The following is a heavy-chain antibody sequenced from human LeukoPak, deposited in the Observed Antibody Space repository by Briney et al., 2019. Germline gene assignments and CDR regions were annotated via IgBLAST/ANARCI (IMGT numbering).Heavy chain of an antibody. J-gene: IGHJ4*02. Sequence: TGGSLRLSCAASGFTFSSYAMSWVRQAPGKGLEWVSAISGSGGSTYYADSVKGRFTISRDNSKNTLYLQMNSLRAEDTAVYYCAKTDYSNVGYYFDYWGQGTLVTVSS. CDR2: ISGSGGST. D-gene: IGHD4-4*01. V-gene: IGHV3-23*01. CDR3: AKTDYSNVGYYFDY. CDR1: GFTFSSYA.